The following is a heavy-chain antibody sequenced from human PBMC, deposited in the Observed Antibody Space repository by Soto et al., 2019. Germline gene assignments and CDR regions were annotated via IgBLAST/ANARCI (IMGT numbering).Heavy chain of an antibody. V-gene: IGHV4-34*01. CDR3: ARGGRPFRNILLKYYFDY. Sequence: PSETLSLTCAVYGGSFSGYYWSWIRQPPGKGLEWIGEINHSGSTNYNPSLKSRVTISVDTSKNQFSLKLSSVTAADTAVYYCARGGRPFRNILLKYYFDYWGQGTLVTVSS. CDR2: INHSGST. CDR1: GGSFSGYY. J-gene: IGHJ4*02.